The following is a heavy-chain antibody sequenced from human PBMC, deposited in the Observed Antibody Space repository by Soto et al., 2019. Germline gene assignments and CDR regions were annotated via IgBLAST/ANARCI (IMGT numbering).Heavy chain of an antibody. CDR1: GGTFSSYA. CDR3: AREGSGYSPYNWFDP. Sequence: QVQLVQSGAEVKKPGSSVKVSCKASGGTFSSYAISWVQQAPGQGLEWMGGIIPTFGTANYAQKFQGRITILADESTGTAYMEMSRLRSEDTAVYYGAREGSGYSPYNWFDPWGQGTLVTVSS. CDR2: IIPTFGTA. V-gene: IGHV1-69*12. D-gene: IGHD3-3*01. J-gene: IGHJ5*02.